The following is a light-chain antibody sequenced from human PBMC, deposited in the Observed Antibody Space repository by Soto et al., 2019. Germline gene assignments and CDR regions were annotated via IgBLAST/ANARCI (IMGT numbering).Light chain of an antibody. Sequence: DLQMSQSPSSLSASVGDRVTISCRASQSIATYLSWYQHRPGTAPKLLIYAASTLQTGVPSRFIGSGVGTDFTLTISNLQPEDFATDYCQQSYSTLALTFGGGTKLEI. J-gene: IGKJ4*01. CDR3: QQSYSTLALT. CDR2: AAS. V-gene: IGKV1-39*01. CDR1: QSIATY.